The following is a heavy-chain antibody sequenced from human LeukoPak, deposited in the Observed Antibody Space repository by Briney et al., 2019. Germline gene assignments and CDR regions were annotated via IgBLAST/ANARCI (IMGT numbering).Heavy chain of an antibody. D-gene: IGHD2/OR15-2a*01. Sequence: ASVKVSCKSSGFTFTDHYIHWVRQGPGQGLEWMGYIGPHSTFTSSPQEFQGRVTMTRDASMSTAYMELTRLTSDDTAVYYYVREGEGPLSKDLDYWGQGTLVTVYS. CDR2: IGPHSTFT. J-gene: IGHJ4*02. V-gene: IGHV1-2*02. CDR3: VREGEGPLSKDLDY. CDR1: GFTFTDHY.